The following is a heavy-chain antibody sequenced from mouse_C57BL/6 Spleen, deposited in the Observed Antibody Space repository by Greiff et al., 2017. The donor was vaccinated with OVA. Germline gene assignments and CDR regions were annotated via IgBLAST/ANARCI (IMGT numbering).Heavy chain of an antibody. CDR2: IYPGSGNT. Sequence: QVQLQQSGAELVRPGASVKLSCKASGYTFTDYYINWVKQRPGQGLEWIARIYPGSGNTYYNEKFKGKATLTAEKSSSTAYMQLSSLTSEDSAVYFCARNYYDYDGGAWFAYWGQGTLVTVSA. V-gene: IGHV1-76*01. CDR3: ARNYYDYDGGAWFAY. J-gene: IGHJ3*01. D-gene: IGHD2-4*01. CDR1: GYTFTDYY.